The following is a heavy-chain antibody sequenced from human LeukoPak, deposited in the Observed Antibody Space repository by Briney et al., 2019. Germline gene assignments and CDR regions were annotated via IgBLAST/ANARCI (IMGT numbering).Heavy chain of an antibody. V-gene: IGHV3-23*01. J-gene: IGHJ4*02. CDR2: ISAIGDIT. D-gene: IGHD3-22*01. CDR3: AKVKSSLRVVGA. CDR1: GLIFRSSS. Sequence: GGSLRLSCAAYGLIFRSSSMSWVRQAPGKGLEWVSSISAIGDITHYAESVQGRFTISRDNSRNTLYVQMNSLSVDDTAVYYCAKVKSSLRVVGAGGQGTLVTVSS.